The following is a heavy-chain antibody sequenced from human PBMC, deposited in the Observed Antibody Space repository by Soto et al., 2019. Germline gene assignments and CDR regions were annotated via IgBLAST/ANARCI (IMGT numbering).Heavy chain of an antibody. CDR3: ARLLTRPSNRYYYYYGTDV. J-gene: IGHJ6*04. Sequence: SVKVSCKASVGTFSSYAISWVRQAPGQGLEWMGGIIPIFGTANYAQKFQGRVTITADESTSTAYMELSSLRSEDTAVYYCARLLTRPSNRYYYYYGTDVRGKGTTVTVSS. CDR2: IIPIFGTA. V-gene: IGHV1-69*13. CDR1: VGTFSSYA. D-gene: IGHD4-4*01.